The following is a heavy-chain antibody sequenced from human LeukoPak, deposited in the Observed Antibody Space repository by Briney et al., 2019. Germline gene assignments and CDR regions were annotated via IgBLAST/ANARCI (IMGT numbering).Heavy chain of an antibody. V-gene: IGHV4-34*01. CDR1: GGSIRTYY. J-gene: IGHJ4*02. Sequence: SETLSLTCTVSGGSIRTYYWSWIRQPPGKGLEWIGEINHSGSTNYNPSLKSRVAISVDTSKNQFSLKLSSVTAADTAVYYCAREGWAARFDYWGQGTLVTVSS. CDR2: INHSGST. CDR3: AREGWAARFDY. D-gene: IGHD6-6*01.